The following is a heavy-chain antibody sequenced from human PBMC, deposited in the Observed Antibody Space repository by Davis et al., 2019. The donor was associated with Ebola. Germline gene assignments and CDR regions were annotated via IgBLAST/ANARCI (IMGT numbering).Heavy chain of an antibody. J-gene: IGHJ6*02. Sequence: GESLKISCAASGFTFSSYSMNWVRQAPGKGLEWVSYISTSSSTIYYADSVKGRFTISRDNAKNSLYLQMNSLRAEDTAVYYCAREVSSGLPYYYYGMDVWGQGTTVTVSS. CDR2: ISTSSSTI. D-gene: IGHD6-19*01. V-gene: IGHV3-48*04. CDR1: GFTFSSYS. CDR3: AREVSSGLPYYYYGMDV.